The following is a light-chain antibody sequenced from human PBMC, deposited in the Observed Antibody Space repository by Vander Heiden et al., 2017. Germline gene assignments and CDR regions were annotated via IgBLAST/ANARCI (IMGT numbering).Light chain of an antibody. CDR1: SANVRQQF. V-gene: IGLV1-51*01. CDR2: DDN. J-gene: IGLJ2*01. CDR3: GAWDGRLSVGI. Sequence: HSAFSQPPSVSAAPGQTVSITCSGSSANVRQQFVSWYQHLPGTAPKLLIYDDNKRPSGIPDRFSGSKSGTSATLGITGLQTGDEADYYCGAWDGRLSVGIFGGGTRLSVL.